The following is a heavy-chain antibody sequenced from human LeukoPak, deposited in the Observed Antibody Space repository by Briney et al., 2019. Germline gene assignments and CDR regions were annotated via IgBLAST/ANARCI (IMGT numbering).Heavy chain of an antibody. CDR2: INSDGSST. V-gene: IGHV3-74*01. Sequence: PGGSLRLSCAASGFTFSSYWMHWVRQAPGKGLVWVSRINSDGSSTSYADSVKGRFTISRGNAKNTPYLQMNSLRAEDTAVYYCARDRVDDSSGYYSGPYAFDIWGQGTMVTVSS. CDR1: GFTFSSYW. J-gene: IGHJ3*02. CDR3: ARDRVDDSSGYYSGPYAFDI. D-gene: IGHD3-22*01.